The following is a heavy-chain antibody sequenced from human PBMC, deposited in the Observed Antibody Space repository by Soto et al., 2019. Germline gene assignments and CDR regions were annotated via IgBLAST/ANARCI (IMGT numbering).Heavy chain of an antibody. Sequence: EVQLVESGGGLVQPGGSLRLSCAASGFTVSSKYMTWVRQAPGKGLEWVSLIQSGGTTYYADSVKGRFTISRDTSENTLHLQMDGLRVEDTAVYYCARDDVLCDGGRCYGIPLDAWGKGTTVTVSS. CDR3: ARDDVLCDGGRCYGIPLDA. V-gene: IGHV3-66*01. J-gene: IGHJ6*04. D-gene: IGHD2-15*01. CDR1: GFTVSSKY. CDR2: IQSGGTT.